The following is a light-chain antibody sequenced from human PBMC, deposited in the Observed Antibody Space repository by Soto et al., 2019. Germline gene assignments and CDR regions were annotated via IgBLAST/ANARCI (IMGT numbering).Light chain of an antibody. CDR1: QSISSW. CDR2: KAC. V-gene: IGKV1-5*03. CDR3: QQYNSYSPT. Sequence: DIQMTQSPSTLSASVGDRVTITCRASQSISSWLAWYQQKPGKAPKLLIYKACSLESGVPSRFSVSGSGTESTLTISSLQSDDFATYYCQQYNSYSPTFGQGTKEEIK. J-gene: IGKJ1*01.